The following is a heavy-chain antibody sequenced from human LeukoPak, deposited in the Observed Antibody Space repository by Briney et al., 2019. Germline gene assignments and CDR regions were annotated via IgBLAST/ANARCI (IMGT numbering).Heavy chain of an antibody. J-gene: IGHJ4*02. CDR2: ISSSSSTI. CDR1: GFTVSRNY. Sequence: GGSLRLSCAASGFTVSRNYMSWVRQAPGKGLEWVSYISSSSSTIYYADSVKGRFTISRDNAKNSLYLQMNSLRAEDTAVYYCAKSIPAIAVAVSTRQWGQGTLVTVSS. V-gene: IGHV3-48*01. D-gene: IGHD6-19*01. CDR3: AKSIPAIAVAVSTRQ.